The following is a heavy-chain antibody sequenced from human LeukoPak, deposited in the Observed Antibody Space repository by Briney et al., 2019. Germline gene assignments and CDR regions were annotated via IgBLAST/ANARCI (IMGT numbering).Heavy chain of an antibody. V-gene: IGHV3-48*03. CDR3: ARVSYLGGAVAGADS. D-gene: IGHD6-19*01. CDR2: ISSSGITI. Sequence: GGSLRLSCAASGFTFSSYEMNWVRQAPGKGLEWVSYISSSGITIYYADSVKGRFTISRDNAKNSLYLQMNGLRAEDTAIYYCARVSYLGGAVAGADSWGQGTLVTVSS. J-gene: IGHJ4*02. CDR1: GFTFSSYE.